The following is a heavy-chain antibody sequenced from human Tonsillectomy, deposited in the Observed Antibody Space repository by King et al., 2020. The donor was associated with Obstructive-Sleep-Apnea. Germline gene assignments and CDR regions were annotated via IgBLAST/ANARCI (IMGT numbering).Heavy chain of an antibody. J-gene: IGHJ4*02. V-gene: IGHV4-59*01. CDR2: IFNSGST. CDR3: ARDREYAFDY. D-gene: IGHD3-10*01. CDR1: GGSIISSYY. Sequence: VPLQESGPGLVKPSETLSLTCTVSGGSIISSYYWSWIRQSPEKGLEWIGKIFNSGSTNYNPSLKSRVTISVDTSKNQFSLKLSSVTAADTAVYYCARDREYAFDYWGQGTVVTVSS.